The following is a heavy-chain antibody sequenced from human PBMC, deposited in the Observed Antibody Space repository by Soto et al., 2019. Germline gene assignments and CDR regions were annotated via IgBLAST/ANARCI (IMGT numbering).Heavy chain of an antibody. V-gene: IGHV3-30-3*01. Sequence: ESGGGVVQPGRSLRLSCAASGFTFSNYAMHWVRQAPGKGLEWVAVISYDGSDKYNANSVKGRFTISRDNSKNTLYLQMNSLRAEDTAVYYCARDTGPNGYNYYYSGMDVWGQGTTVTVSS. CDR2: ISYDGSDK. CDR1: GFTFSNYA. J-gene: IGHJ6*02. D-gene: IGHD5-18*01. CDR3: ARDTGPNGYNYYYSGMDV.